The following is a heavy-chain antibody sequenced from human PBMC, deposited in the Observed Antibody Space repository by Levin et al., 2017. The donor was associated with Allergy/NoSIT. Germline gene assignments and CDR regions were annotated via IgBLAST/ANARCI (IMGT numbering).Heavy chain of an antibody. V-gene: IGHV3-53*01. Sequence: GESLKISCAASGFTVSSNYMSWVRQAPGKGLEWVSLYYGDGRTAYGDSVKGRFTISRDISRNTLDLQMNSLRAEDTALYYCARLSGTVWSPFGLWGQGTLVTVSS. CDR3: ARLSGTVWSPFGL. J-gene: IGHJ4*02. CDR2: YYGDGRT. CDR1: GFTVSSNY. D-gene: IGHD1-1*01.